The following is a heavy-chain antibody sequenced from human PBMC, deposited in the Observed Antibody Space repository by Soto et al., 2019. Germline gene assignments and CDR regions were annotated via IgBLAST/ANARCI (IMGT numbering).Heavy chain of an antibody. CDR3: ARDRGVLRYFDWLTDYYYYGMDV. CDR1: GFTFSSSS. J-gene: IGHJ6*02. D-gene: IGHD3-9*01. V-gene: IGHV3-21*01. CDR2: ISSSSYI. Sequence: PGGSLRLSCAASGFTFSSSSMNWVRQAPGKGLEWVSSISSSSYIYYADSVKGRFTISRDNAKNSLYLQMNSLRAEDTAVYYCARDRGVLRYFDWLTDYYYYGMDVWGQGTTVTASS.